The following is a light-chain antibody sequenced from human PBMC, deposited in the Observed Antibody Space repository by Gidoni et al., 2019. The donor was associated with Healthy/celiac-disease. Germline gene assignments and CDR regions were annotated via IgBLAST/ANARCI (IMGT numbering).Light chain of an antibody. Sequence: EFVLTQSPATLSLSPGERATLSCSASQSVSSYLAWYQQKPGQAPRLLIYDASNRATGIPARFSGSGSGTDFTLTISSLEPEDFAVYYCQQRSNWLTFGGGTKVEIK. CDR3: QQRSNWLT. J-gene: IGKJ4*01. CDR2: DAS. V-gene: IGKV3-11*01. CDR1: QSVSSY.